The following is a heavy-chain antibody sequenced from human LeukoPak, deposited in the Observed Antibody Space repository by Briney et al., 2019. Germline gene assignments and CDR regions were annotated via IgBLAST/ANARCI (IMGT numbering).Heavy chain of an antibody. Sequence: ASVKVSCKASGYTFTSYGISWVRQAPGQGLEWMGWISAYNGNTNYAQKLQGRVTMTTDTSTSTAYMELRSLRSDDTAVYYCARSANYDFWSGYYRYYYYDMDVWGKGTPVTVSS. CDR3: ARSANYDFWSGYYRYYYYDMDV. J-gene: IGHJ6*03. CDR1: GYTFTSYG. CDR2: ISAYNGNT. D-gene: IGHD3-3*01. V-gene: IGHV1-18*01.